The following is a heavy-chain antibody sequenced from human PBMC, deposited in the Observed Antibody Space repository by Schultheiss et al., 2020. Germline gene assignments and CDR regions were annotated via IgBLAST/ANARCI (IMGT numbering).Heavy chain of an antibody. V-gene: IGHV1-2*02. Sequence: ASVKVSCKASGYTFTSYYMHWVRQAPGQGLEWMGWISAYNGNTNYAQKLQGRVTMTRDTSISTVYMELNRLTSDDTAVYYCARPGENKKGGETITTPHGYWGQGSLVTVSS. CDR2: ISAYNGNT. CDR3: ARPGENKKGGETITTPHGY. D-gene: IGHD5-12*01. J-gene: IGHJ4*02. CDR1: GYTFTSYY.